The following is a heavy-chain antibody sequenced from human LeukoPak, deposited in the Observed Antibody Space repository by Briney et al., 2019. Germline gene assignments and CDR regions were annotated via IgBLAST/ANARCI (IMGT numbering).Heavy chain of an antibody. Sequence: PGGSLRLSCAASGFTFSSYEMNWVRQAPGKGLEWVAVIWYDGSNKYYADSVKGRFTISRDNSKNTLYLQMNSLRAEDTAVYYCARGVVAARDYYYYGMDVWGKGTTVTVSS. D-gene: IGHD2-15*01. CDR2: IWYDGSNK. CDR3: ARGVVAARDYYYYGMDV. V-gene: IGHV3-33*08. J-gene: IGHJ6*04. CDR1: GFTFSSYE.